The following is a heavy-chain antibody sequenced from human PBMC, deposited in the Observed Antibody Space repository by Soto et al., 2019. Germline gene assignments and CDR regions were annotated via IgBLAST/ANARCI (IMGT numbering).Heavy chain of an antibody. CDR3: ASNNKAVGMDV. CDR1: GFTFSSYD. Sequence: GGSLRLSCAASGFTFSSYDMHWVRQATGKGLEWVSAIGTAGDTYYPGSVKGRFTISRENAKNSLYLQMNSLRAGDTAVYYCASNNKAVGMDVWGQGTTVTVSS. CDR2: IGTAGDT. V-gene: IGHV3-13*04. J-gene: IGHJ6*02.